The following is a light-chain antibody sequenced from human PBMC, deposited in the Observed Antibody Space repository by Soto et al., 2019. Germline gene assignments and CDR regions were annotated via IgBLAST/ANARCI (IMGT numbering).Light chain of an antibody. Sequence: DIQMTQSPSSLSASVGDRVTITCRASQGISNYLAWYQQKPGKVPKLLIYAASTLQSGVPSRFSGSGSGTDFTLTISSLHAEDVAVYYCQKYYSTPTWTFSQGTKVDIK. V-gene: IGKV1-27*01. CDR2: AAS. J-gene: IGKJ1*01. CDR3: QKYYSTPTWT. CDR1: QGISNY.